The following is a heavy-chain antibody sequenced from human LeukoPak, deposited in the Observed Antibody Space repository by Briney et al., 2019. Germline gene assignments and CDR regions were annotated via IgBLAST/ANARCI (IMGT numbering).Heavy chain of an antibody. D-gene: IGHD2-2*02. J-gene: IGHJ4*02. CDR3: ARSPPVPATAIPGDVY. Sequence: SETLSLTCAVYGGSFSGYYWSWIRQPPGKGLEWIGEINHSGSTNYNPSLKSRVTISVDTSKNQFSLKLSSVTAADTAVYYCARSPPVPATAIPGDVYWGQGTLVTVSS. V-gene: IGHV4-34*01. CDR2: INHSGST. CDR1: GGSFSGYY.